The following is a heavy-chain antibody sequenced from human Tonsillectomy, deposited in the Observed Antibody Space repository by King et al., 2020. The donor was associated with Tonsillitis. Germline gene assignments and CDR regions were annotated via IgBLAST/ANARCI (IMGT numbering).Heavy chain of an antibody. CDR3: ARQIAAADPLIDP. Sequence: VQLVESGAEVKKPGESLKISCPASGYSFTNYWIGWVRQMPGKGLEWMGSIYPRDSDTRYSLSFQGQVTISVDKSMNTAYLQWSSLKASDTAMYYCARQIAAADPLIDPWGQGTLVTVSS. V-gene: IGHV5-51*01. CDR2: IYPRDSDT. J-gene: IGHJ5*02. D-gene: IGHD6-13*01. CDR1: GYSFTNYW.